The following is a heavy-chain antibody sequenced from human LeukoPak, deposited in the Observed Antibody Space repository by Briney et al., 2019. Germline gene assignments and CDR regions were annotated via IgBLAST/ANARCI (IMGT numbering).Heavy chain of an antibody. CDR2: ITGSGGST. J-gene: IGHJ6*02. CDR1: GFTFSSYA. CDR3: ARSGFGVLYYYGMDV. V-gene: IGHV3-23*01. Sequence: TGGSLRLSCAASGFTFSSYAMSWVRQAPGKGLEWVSGITGSGGSTDYADSVKGRITIFRDSSKNTLYLQMNSLRAEDTAVYYCARSGFGVLYYYGMDVWGQGTTVTVSS. D-gene: IGHD3-10*01.